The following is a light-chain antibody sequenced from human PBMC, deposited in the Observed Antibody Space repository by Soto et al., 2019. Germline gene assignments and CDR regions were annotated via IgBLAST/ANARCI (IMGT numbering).Light chain of an antibody. CDR3: QHYNNWPPWT. CDR1: QSVSSN. J-gene: IGKJ1*01. Sequence: EIVMSQSPARLSLSPCDRATLSCRASQSVSSNLAWYQQKPGQAPRLLIYGASTRATGIPARFSGSGSGTEFTLTISSLQSEDFAVYYCQHYNNWPPWTFGQGTKVDI. V-gene: IGKV3-15*01. CDR2: GAS.